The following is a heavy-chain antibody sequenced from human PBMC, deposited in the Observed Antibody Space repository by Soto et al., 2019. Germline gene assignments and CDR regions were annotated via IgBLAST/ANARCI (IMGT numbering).Heavy chain of an antibody. CDR3: ARDGENTYYDILTGLDAFDI. V-gene: IGHV3-33*01. J-gene: IGHJ3*02. CDR1: GFTFSSYG. CDR2: IWYDGSNK. D-gene: IGHD3-9*01. Sequence: GGSLRLSCAASGFTFSSYGMHWVRQAPGKGLEWVAVIWYDGSNKYYADSVKGRFTISRDNSKNTLYLQMNSLRAEDTAVYYCARDGENTYYDILTGLDAFDIWGQGTMVTVSS.